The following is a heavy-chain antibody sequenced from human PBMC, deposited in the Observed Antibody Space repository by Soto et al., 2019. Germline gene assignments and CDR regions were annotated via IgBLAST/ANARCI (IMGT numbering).Heavy chain of an antibody. CDR1: GGTFSSYT. Sequence: QVQLVQSGAEVKKPGSSVKVSCKASGGTFSSYTISWVRQAPGQGLEWMGRIIPILGIANYAQKFQGRVTITADKSTSTAYMELSSLRSEDTAVYYCARVYSGYDLHLDYWGQGTLVTVSS. V-gene: IGHV1-69*02. CDR2: IIPILGIA. D-gene: IGHD5-12*01. J-gene: IGHJ4*02. CDR3: ARVYSGYDLHLDY.